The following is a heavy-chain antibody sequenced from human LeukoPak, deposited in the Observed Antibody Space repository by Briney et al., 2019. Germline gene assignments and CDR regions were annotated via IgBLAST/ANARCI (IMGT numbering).Heavy chain of an antibody. CDR3: ARDKVTVAHDAFDI. D-gene: IGHD4-11*01. V-gene: IGHV4-4*07. CDR1: DDSISDYY. CDR2: TYTSGGT. Sequence: SETLSLTCTVSDDSISDYYRGWIRQPAGKGLEWIGRTYTSGGTNYNPSLKSRVSMSVDTSKNQFSLKLSSVTAADTAVYYCARDKVTVAHDAFDIWGQGTMVTVSS. J-gene: IGHJ3*02.